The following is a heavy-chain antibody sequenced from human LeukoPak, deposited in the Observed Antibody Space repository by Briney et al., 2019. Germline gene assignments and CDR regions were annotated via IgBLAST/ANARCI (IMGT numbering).Heavy chain of an antibody. D-gene: IGHD3-22*01. Sequence: PSETLSLTCTVSGGSISSGDYYWSWIRQPPGKGLEWIGYIYYSGSTYYNPSLKSRVTISVDTSKNQFSLKLSSVTAADTAVYYCARGWDSSGYYYVNAFDIWGQGTRVTVSS. CDR3: ARGWDSSGYYYVNAFDI. V-gene: IGHV4-30-4*01. CDR2: IYYSGST. J-gene: IGHJ3*02. CDR1: GGSISSGDYY.